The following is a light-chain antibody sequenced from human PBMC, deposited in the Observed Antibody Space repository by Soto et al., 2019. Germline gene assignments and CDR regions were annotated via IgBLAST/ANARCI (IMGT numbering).Light chain of an antibody. CDR1: SSNIGAGYD. CDR3: QSYDSSLSAYVV. J-gene: IGLJ2*01. Sequence: QPVLTQPPSVSWAPGQRVTISCTGSSSNIGAGYDVHWYQQLPGTAPKLLIYGNSNRPSVVPDRFSGSKSGTSASLAITGLQAEDEADYYCQSYDSSLSAYVVFGGGTKLTVL. CDR2: GNS. V-gene: IGLV1-40*01.